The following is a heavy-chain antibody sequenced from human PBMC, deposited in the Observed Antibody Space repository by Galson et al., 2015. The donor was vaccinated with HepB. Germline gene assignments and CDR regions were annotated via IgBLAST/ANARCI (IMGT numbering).Heavy chain of an antibody. J-gene: IGHJ3*02. D-gene: IGHD1-26*01. CDR1: GYSFTNYA. CDR2: INTNTGNP. V-gene: IGHV7-4-1*02. Sequence: SVKVSCKASGYSFTNYAIHWVRQAPGQGLEWMAWINTNTGNPTYAQGFTGRFVFSLDTSVSRAHLQSSSLKVEDTSIYYCARSQWELPALDIWGQGTMVTVSA. CDR3: ARSQWELPALDI.